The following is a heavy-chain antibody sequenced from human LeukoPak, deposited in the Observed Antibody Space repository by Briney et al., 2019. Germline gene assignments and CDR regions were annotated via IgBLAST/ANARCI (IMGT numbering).Heavy chain of an antibody. CDR2: IKSKTDGGTT. V-gene: IGHV3-15*01. J-gene: IGHJ4*02. D-gene: IGHD3-3*01. CDR3: TSTIFGVVIDY. CDR1: GFTFSNAW. Sequence: GGSLRLSCEASGFTFSNAWMSWVRQAPGKGLEWVGRIKSKTDGGTTDYAAPVKGRFTISRDDSKNTLYLQMNSLKTEDTAVYYCTSTIFGVVIDYWGQGTLVTVSS.